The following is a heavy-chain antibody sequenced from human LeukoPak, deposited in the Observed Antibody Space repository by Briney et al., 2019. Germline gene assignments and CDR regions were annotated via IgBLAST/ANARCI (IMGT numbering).Heavy chain of an antibody. CDR1: GFTFSSYA. CDR2: ISGSGGST. Sequence: GGSLRLSCAASGFTFSSYAMSWVRQAPGKGLDWVSTISGSGGSTYYADSVKGRFTVSRDNSKNTLYLQMNSLRAEDTAIYYCAEHNLGYNNGFFDNWGQGTLVTVSS. CDR3: AEHNLGYNNGFFDN. V-gene: IGHV3-23*01. D-gene: IGHD2-8*01. J-gene: IGHJ4*02.